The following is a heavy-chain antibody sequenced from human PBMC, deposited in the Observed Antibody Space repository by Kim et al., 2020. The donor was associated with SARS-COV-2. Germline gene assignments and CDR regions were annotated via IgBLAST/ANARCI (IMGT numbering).Heavy chain of an antibody. CDR2: KT. D-gene: IGHD4-4*01. Sequence: KTKYSPKFQGRVTITRDTSANTAYMELSSLTSEDTAVYYCARDMNPTVYDYWGQGTLVTVSS. V-gene: IGHV1-3*01. J-gene: IGHJ4*02. CDR3: ARDMNPTVYDY.